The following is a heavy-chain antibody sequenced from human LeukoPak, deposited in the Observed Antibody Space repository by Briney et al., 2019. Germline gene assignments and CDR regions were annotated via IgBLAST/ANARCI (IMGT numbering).Heavy chain of an antibody. J-gene: IGHJ4*02. D-gene: IGHD1-26*01. Sequence: GGSLRPSCAASGFTFSSYAMSWVRQAPGKGLEWVSDISGSGGSTYYADSVKGRFTISRDNSKDTLDLQMNSLRAEDTAVYYCAKHPIVGATGNFDYWDQGTLVTVSS. V-gene: IGHV3-23*01. CDR1: GFTFSSYA. CDR2: ISGSGGST. CDR3: AKHPIVGATGNFDY.